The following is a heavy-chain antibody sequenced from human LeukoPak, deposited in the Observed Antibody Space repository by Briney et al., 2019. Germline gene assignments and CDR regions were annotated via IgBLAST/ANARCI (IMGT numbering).Heavy chain of an antibody. Sequence: SSETLSLTCSVSIGSISSSKWWSWVRQSPVKGLAWIGEIYLYGTTNYNPSFTSRVTMSVDRSRNQFSLKLTSVTAADTAVYYCARQKWEQQGRDYYFNGLDVWGLGTTVIVSS. CDR2: IYLYGTT. J-gene: IGHJ6*02. CDR3: ARQKWEQQGRDYYFNGLDV. CDR1: IGSISSSKW. D-gene: IGHD1/OR15-1a*01. V-gene: IGHV4-4*02.